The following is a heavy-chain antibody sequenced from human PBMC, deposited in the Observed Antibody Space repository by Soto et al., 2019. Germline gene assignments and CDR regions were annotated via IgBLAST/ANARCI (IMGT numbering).Heavy chain of an antibody. CDR3: ASWPDAADY. D-gene: IGHD6-25*01. Sequence: EVQLVESGGGLVQLGGSLSLSCAASGFTFSSCSMNWVRQAPGKGLEWLSYISSTSSTIYYADSVKGRFTISRDNAKNSLYLQMNSLRDEDTAVYYCASWPDAADYWGQGTLVTVSS. V-gene: IGHV3-48*02. CDR1: GFTFSSCS. CDR2: ISSTSSTI. J-gene: IGHJ4*02.